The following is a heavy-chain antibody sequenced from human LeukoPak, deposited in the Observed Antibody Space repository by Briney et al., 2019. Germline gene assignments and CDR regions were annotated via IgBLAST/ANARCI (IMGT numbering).Heavy chain of an antibody. CDR1: GDSSSNSIYY. J-gene: IGHJ4*02. Sequence: SETLSLTCTVSGDSSSNSIYYWGWIRQPPGKGLERIGSIDYGWSTYYNPSLKSRATISIDTSKNQFSLKLSSVTAADTAVYYCARLFYGSGSYIFDYWGQGTLVTVSS. V-gene: IGHV4-39*07. D-gene: IGHD3-10*01. CDR3: ARLFYGSGSYIFDY. CDR2: IDYGWST.